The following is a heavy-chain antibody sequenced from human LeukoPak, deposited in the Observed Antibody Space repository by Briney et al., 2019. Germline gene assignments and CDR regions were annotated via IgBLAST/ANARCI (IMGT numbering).Heavy chain of an antibody. V-gene: IGHV4-34*01. Sequence: EPSETLSLTCAVYGGSFSGYYWSWIRQPPGKGLEWIGGINHSGSTNYNPSLKSRVTISVDTSKNQFSLKLSSVTAADTAVYYCARFIGSGWYGNWFDPWGQGTLVTVSS. D-gene: IGHD6-19*01. CDR3: ARFIGSGWYGNWFDP. CDR1: GGSFSGYY. J-gene: IGHJ5*02. CDR2: INHSGST.